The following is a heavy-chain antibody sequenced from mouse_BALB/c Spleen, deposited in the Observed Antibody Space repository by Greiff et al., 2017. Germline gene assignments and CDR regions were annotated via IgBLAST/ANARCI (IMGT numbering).Heavy chain of an antibody. CDR3: ARKKAYGNLYYFDY. CDR1: GYAFSSSW. CDR2: IYPGDGDT. J-gene: IGHJ2*01. V-gene: IGHV1-82*01. Sequence: QVQLKESGPELVKPGASVKISCKASGYAFSSSWMNWVKQRPGQGLEWIGRIYPGDGDTNYNGKFKGKATLTADKSSSTAYMQLSSLTSVDSAVYFCARKKAYGNLYYFDYWGQGTTLTVSS. D-gene: IGHD2-10*02.